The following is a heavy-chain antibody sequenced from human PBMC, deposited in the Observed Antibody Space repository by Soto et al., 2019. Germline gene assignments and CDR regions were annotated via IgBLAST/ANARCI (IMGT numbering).Heavy chain of an antibody. CDR2: IIPILGVP. J-gene: IGHJ4*02. CDR3: ATTGYSGTCYDY. Sequence: QVQLVQSGAEVKKPGSSVKVSCKASGGTFSSYTISWVRQDPGRGLEWMGRIIPILGVPDYAQKFQCRVTITADRSTSTAYMELCSLRSEATAVYYGATTGYSGTCYDYWGQGTLVTVSS. D-gene: IGHD1-26*01. CDR1: GGTFSSYT. V-gene: IGHV1-69*02.